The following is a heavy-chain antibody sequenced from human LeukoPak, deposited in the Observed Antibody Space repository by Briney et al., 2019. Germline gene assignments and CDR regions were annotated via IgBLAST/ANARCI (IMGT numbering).Heavy chain of an antibody. V-gene: IGHV5-10-1*01. CDR3: ARHSWDYYDSSGYLYYFDC. CDR1: GYSLPSYW. J-gene: IGHJ4*02. Sequence: GESLKISCKGSGYSLPSYWISWVRQIPGKGLAWMGRIYPSDSYTNYSPSFQGHVTISADKSISTAYLLWSRLKASDTAMYYCARHSWDYYDSSGYLYYFDCWGEGTLVTGS. D-gene: IGHD3-22*01. CDR2: IYPSDSYT.